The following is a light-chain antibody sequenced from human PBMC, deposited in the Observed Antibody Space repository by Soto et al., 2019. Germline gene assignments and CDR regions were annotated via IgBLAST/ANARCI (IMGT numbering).Light chain of an antibody. CDR3: QQYYSTPLT. CDR2: WAS. J-gene: IGKJ4*01. Sequence: DIVMTQSPDSLSVSLGERATINCKSSQSVLYSSNNQNYLAWYQQKPGQPPKLLIYWASTRESGVPDQFSGSGSGTDFTLTISGLQAADVAVYFCQQYYSTPLTFGGGTRVEIK. CDR1: QSVLYSSNNQNY. V-gene: IGKV4-1*01.